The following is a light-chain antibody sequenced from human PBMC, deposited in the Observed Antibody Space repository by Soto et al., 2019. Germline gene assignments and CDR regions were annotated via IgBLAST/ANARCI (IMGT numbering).Light chain of an antibody. CDR1: QSVSSSY. Sequence: EIVLTQSQGTLSLSQGERATLSCRSSQSVSSSYLAWYQKKPGQDPRLLIYGASSRATGIPDRFSGTVSGTDFNLTVRRLETEDCATYEGQQLNSYTITFCPLTRLEIK. V-gene: IGKV3-20*01. CDR3: QQLNSYTIT. CDR2: GAS. J-gene: IGKJ5*01.